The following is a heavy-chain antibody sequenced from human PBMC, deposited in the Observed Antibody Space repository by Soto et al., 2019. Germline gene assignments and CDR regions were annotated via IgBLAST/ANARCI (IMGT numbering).Heavy chain of an antibody. V-gene: IGHV4-31*03. CDR1: GGSISSGGYY. D-gene: IGHD6-6*01. Sequence: SETLSLTCTVSGGSISSGGYYWSWIRQHPGKGLEWSGYIYYSGSTYYNPSLKSRVTISVDTSKNQFSLKLSSVTAADTAVYYCARTKYGCSFGYYYYGMDVWGQGTTVTVSS. CDR2: IYYSGST. CDR3: ARTKYGCSFGYYYYGMDV. J-gene: IGHJ6*02.